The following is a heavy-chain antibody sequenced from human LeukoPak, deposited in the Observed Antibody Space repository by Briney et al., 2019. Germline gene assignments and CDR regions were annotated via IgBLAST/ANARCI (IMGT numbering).Heavy chain of an antibody. CDR1: GFAFSRYW. Sequence: GGSLRLSCAASGFAFSRYWMHWVRQTPGEGLAWVAHINTDGSSTNYADSVKGRFTISRDNARNTVYLQMSSLRAEDTAIYYCTRDNGCVDIWGQGTLVTVSS. CDR2: INTDGSST. D-gene: IGHD2-15*01. CDR3: TRDNGCVDI. J-gene: IGHJ5*02. V-gene: IGHV3-74*01.